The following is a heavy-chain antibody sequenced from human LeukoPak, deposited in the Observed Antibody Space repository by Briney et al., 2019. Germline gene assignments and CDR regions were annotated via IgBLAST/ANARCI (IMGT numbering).Heavy chain of an antibody. CDR1: GYSISSGYY. CDR2: IYHSGST. V-gene: IGHV4-38-2*02. D-gene: IGHD1-7*01. Sequence: SETLSLTCTVSGYSISSGYYWGWIQQPPGKGLEWIGSIYHSGSTYYNPSLKSRVTISVDTSKNQFSLKLSSVTAADTAVYYCARDITGTTADCWGQGTLVTVSS. CDR3: ARDITGTTADC. J-gene: IGHJ4*02.